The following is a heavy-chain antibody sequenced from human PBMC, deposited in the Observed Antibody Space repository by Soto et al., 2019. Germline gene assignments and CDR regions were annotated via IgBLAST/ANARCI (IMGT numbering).Heavy chain of an antibody. CDR3: VLVVVVAATHHNWFDP. CDR2: IIPIFGTA. CDR1: GGTFSSYA. D-gene: IGHD2-15*01. V-gene: IGHV1-69*01. Sequence: QVQLVQSGAEVKKPGSSVKVSCKASGGTFSSYAISWVRQAPGQGLEWMGGIIPIFGTANYAQKFQGRVTITADESTSTVYMELSSLRSEDTAVYYCVLVVVVAATHHNWFDPWGQGTLVTVSS. J-gene: IGHJ5*02.